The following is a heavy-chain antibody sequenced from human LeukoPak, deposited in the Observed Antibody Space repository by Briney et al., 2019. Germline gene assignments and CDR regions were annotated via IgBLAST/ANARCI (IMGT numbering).Heavy chain of an antibody. D-gene: IGHD1-26*01. J-gene: IGHJ4*02. V-gene: IGHV3-23*01. CDR1: GFTFNSYA. Sequence: GGSLRLSCAVSGFTFNSYAMAWVRQAPEKGLEWVSSITDSGFSTYYADSVKGRFTISRDNSEDTLYLQMNSLRAEDTAVYYCAKGSRGSYDYWGQGTLVTVSS. CDR2: ITDSGFST. CDR3: AKGSRGSYDY.